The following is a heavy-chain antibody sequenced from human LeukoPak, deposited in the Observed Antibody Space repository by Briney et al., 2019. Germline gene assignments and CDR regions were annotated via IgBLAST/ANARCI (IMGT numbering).Heavy chain of an antibody. CDR2: INHSGST. CDR3: ARGIVVVPAAITRGMDV. J-gene: IGHJ6*02. CDR1: GGSISSGGYY. D-gene: IGHD2-2*02. Sequence: SQTLSLTCTVSGGSISSGGYYWSWIRQPPGKGLEWIGEINHSGSTNYNPSLKSRVTISVDTSKNQFSLKLSSVTAADTAVYYCARGIVVVPAAITRGMDVWGQGTTVTVSS. V-gene: IGHV4-30-2*01.